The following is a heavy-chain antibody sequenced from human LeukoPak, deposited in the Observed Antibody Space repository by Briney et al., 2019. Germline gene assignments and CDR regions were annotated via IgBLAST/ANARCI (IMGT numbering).Heavy chain of an antibody. CDR3: ARAPGVPAARNYYYYMEV. J-gene: IGHJ6*03. D-gene: IGHD2-2*01. CDR1: GGTFSSYA. V-gene: IGHV1-69*13. CDR2: IIPIFGTA. Sequence: RASVNVSCKASGGTFSSYAISWVRQAPGQGLEWMGGIIPIFGTANYAQKLQGRVTITADESTSTAYMELSSLRSEDTAVYYCARAPGVPAARNYYYYMEVWGKGTTVTVSS.